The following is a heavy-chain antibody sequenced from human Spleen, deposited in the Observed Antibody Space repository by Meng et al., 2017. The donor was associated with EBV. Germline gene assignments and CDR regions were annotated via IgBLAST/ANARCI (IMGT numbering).Heavy chain of an antibody. CDR2: LIPMLGAP. Sequence: SGSEGKTPGSSVKFSCKTSGGPFTSDAISWVRQAPGQGLEWIGGLIPMLGAPNYAQKFQDRVTIIADKSTSTHYMELSSLRSDDTAVYYCASESGRGYTPDYWGRGTLVTVSS. CDR3: ASESGRGYTPDY. CDR1: GGPFTSDA. J-gene: IGHJ4*02. V-gene: IGHV1-69*06. D-gene: IGHD3-10*01.